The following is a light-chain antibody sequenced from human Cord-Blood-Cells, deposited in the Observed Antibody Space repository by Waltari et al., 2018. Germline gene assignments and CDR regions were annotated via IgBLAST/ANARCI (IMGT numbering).Light chain of an antibody. V-gene: IGKV4-1*01. Sequence: DIVMTQSPDSLAVSLGERATINCKSSQSVLYSSNNKNYLAWYQQKPGQPPKLLIYWAYTRESGVTERFSGSGSGTDFTLTISSLQAEDVAVYYCQQYYSTPPTFGPGTKVDIK. CDR2: WAY. CDR3: QQYYSTPPT. J-gene: IGKJ3*01. CDR1: QSVLYSSNNKNY.